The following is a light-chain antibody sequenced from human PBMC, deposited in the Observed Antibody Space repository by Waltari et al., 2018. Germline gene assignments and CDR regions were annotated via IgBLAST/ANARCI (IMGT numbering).Light chain of an antibody. CDR1: QSVTST. CDR3: QQYNDWPLT. Sequence: EIVMTQSPATLSVSPGERATLSCRASQSVTSTFAWYQRKPGQAPRLLIYDASTRATGIPARFSGSGSGTEFTLTISSLQSEDFAVYYCQQYNDWPLTFGGGTRVEIK. CDR2: DAS. J-gene: IGKJ4*01. V-gene: IGKV3-15*01.